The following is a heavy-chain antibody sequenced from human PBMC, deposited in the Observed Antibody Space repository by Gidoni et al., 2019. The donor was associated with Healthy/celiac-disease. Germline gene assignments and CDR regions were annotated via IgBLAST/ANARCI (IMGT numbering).Heavy chain of an antibody. V-gene: IGHV4-34*01. CDR1: GGSFSGSY. D-gene: IGHD2-2*01. J-gene: IGHJ5*02. CDR2: INHSGST. Sequence: QVQLQQWGAGLLKPSETLSLTCAVYGGSFSGSYWSWIRQPPVKGLEWIGEINHSGSTNYNPSLKSRVTISVDTSKNQFSLKLSSVTAADTAVYYCARGHNGASLDWNIVVVPAQIGEDNWFDPWGQGTLVTVSS. CDR3: ARGHNGASLDWNIVVVPAQIGEDNWFDP.